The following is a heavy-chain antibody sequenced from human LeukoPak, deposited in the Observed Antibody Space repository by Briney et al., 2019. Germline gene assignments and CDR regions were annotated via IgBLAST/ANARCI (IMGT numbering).Heavy chain of an antibody. Sequence: GASVKVSCKASGYTFTSYYMHWVRQAPGQGLEWMGIINPSGGSTSYAQKFQGRVTMTRDMSTSTVYMELSSLRSEDTAVYYCAVDEGIAARLNVWGQGTLVTVSS. D-gene: IGHD6-6*01. V-gene: IGHV1-46*01. CDR3: AVDEGIAARLNV. J-gene: IGHJ4*02. CDR2: INPSGGST. CDR1: GYTFTSYY.